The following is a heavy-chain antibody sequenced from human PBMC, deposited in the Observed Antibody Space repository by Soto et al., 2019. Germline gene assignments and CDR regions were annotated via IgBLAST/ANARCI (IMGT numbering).Heavy chain of an antibody. Sequence: GGSLRLSCTASGLTFSSSAMSWVRKAPGRGLEWVSISSASGGSTYHADSVKGRFSISRDNSKNTLYLQMTRLRTEGTAVYYCAKDGQWLDVHFVYWGQGALVTVSS. CDR2: SSASGGST. J-gene: IGHJ4*02. CDR1: GLTFSSSA. V-gene: IGHV3-23*01. CDR3: AKDGQWLDVHFVY. D-gene: IGHD6-19*01.